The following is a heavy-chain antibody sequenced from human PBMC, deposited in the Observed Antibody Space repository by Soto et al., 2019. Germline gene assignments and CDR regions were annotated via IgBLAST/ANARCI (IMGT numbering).Heavy chain of an antibody. D-gene: IGHD2-2*02. CDR1: GGSFSGYY. Sequence: KSSETLSLTCAVYGGSFSGYYWRWIRQPPGKGLEWIGEINHSGSTNYNPSLKSRVTISVDTSENQFSLKLSSVTAADTAVYYCARVSRLYCSSTSCYTGRAAAGNNYDYWGQGTLVTVSS. CDR3: ARVSRLYCSSTSCYTGRAAAGNNYDY. V-gene: IGHV4-34*01. CDR2: INHSGST. J-gene: IGHJ4*02.